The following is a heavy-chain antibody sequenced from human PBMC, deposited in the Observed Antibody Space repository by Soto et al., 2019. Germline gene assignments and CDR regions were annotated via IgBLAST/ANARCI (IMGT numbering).Heavy chain of an antibody. J-gene: IGHJ4*02. V-gene: IGHV3-7*01. Sequence: EVQLVESGGGLVQPGGSLRLSCAASGFTFSGYWMSWVRQAPGKGLEWVANIKQDGSEKYYVDSVKGRFTISRDKAKNSLYLLMNSLRAGERAVYYCAKNNRYCSSTTCFVFDYWGQGTLVTVSS. CDR3: AKNNRYCSSTTCFVFDY. CDR2: IKQDGSEK. D-gene: IGHD2-2*01. CDR1: GFTFSGYW.